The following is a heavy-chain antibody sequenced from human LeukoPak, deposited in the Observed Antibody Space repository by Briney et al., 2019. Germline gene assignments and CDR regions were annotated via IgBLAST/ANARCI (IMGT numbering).Heavy chain of an antibody. Sequence: GESLKISCKGSGYDFTTYWIGWVRQMPGKGLEWMAIIYPGDSDTRYSPSFQGQVTISADKSISTAYLQWSSLTASDTAMYYCARLGTSATYFEFWGQGTLVTVSS. CDR3: ARLGTSATYFEF. V-gene: IGHV5-51*01. CDR2: IYPGDSDT. D-gene: IGHD2-15*01. CDR1: GYDFTTYW. J-gene: IGHJ4*02.